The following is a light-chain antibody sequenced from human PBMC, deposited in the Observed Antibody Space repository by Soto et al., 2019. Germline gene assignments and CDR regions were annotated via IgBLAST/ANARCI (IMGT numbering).Light chain of an antibody. CDR1: QIISSW. CDR2: KAS. V-gene: IGKV1-5*03. CDR3: QPYDNCQWT. J-gene: IGKJ1*01. Sequence: DLQMPQSPSALSASVGDRVTITCRASQIISSWVAWYQQKPGKAPKFLIYKASTLESGVPSRFSGCGSGTEFTLTISSLQTDDSATYYCQPYDNCQWTFGQGTKVEIK.